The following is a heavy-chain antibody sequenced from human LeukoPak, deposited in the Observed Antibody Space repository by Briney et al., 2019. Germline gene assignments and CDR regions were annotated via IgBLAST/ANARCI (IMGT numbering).Heavy chain of an antibody. CDR2: VSSSSSTI. V-gene: IGHV3-48*02. Sequence: GGSLRLSCAASGFTVSSYSMNWVRQAPGKGLEWVSYVSSSSSTIYYADSVKGRFTISRDNAKNSLYLQMNSLRDVDTAVYYCARAFGLTDYWGQGTLVTVSS. CDR3: ARAFGLTDY. J-gene: IGHJ4*02. CDR1: GFTVSSYS. D-gene: IGHD3/OR15-3a*01.